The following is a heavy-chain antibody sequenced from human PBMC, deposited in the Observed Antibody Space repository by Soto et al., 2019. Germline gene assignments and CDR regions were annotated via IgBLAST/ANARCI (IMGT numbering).Heavy chain of an antibody. J-gene: IGHJ4*02. Sequence: SVKVSCKASGYTFTSYGISWVRQAPGQGLEWMGWISAYNGNTNYAQKLQGRVTMTTDTSTSTAYMELRSLRSDDTAVYYCARVSIPAYYYDSSGYYIMPGSYWGQGTLVTVSS. CDR3: ARVSIPAYYYDSSGYYIMPGSY. V-gene: IGHV1-18*01. CDR2: ISAYNGNT. CDR1: GYTFTSYG. D-gene: IGHD3-22*01.